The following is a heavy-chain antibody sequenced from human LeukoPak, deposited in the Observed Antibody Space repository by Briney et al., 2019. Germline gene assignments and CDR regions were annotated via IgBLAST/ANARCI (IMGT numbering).Heavy chain of an antibody. J-gene: IGHJ4*02. CDR3: ARGGWYYGS. CDR2: IKQDGSEK. CDR1: GFTFSGSW. D-gene: IGHD6-19*01. Sequence: GGSLRLSCAASGFTFSGSWMTWVRQAPGKGLEWVANIKQDGSEKNYVDSVKGRFTISRDNAKNSLDLQMNSLRAEDTAVYYCARGGWYYGSWGQGIQVTVTS. V-gene: IGHV3-7*04.